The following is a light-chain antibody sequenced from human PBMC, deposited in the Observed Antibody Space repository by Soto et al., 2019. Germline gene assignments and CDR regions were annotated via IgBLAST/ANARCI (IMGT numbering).Light chain of an antibody. CDR1: ISDVGGSNF. V-gene: IGLV2-14*03. CDR3: VSYTSSTTYV. J-gene: IGLJ1*01. CDR2: DVA. Sequence: QSALTQPASVSDSPGQSITISCTGTISDVGGSNFVSWYQQHPGKPPKLIIYDVANRPSGVSNRFSGSKSGSTASLIISRLQTEDEADYYCVSYTSSTTYVFGTGTKLTVL.